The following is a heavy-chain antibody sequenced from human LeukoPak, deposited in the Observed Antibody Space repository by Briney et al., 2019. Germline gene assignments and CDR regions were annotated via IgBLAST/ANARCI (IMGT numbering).Heavy chain of an antibody. Sequence: SETLSLTCTVSSGSISSSSYYWGWIRQPPGQGLEWIGTIYYSGSAYYKSSLKSRVTISVDTSKNQFSLKLSSVTASDTAVYYCARLQGRGDNYLDYWGQGTLVTVSS. CDR1: SGSISSSSYY. CDR2: IYYSGSA. CDR3: ARLQGRGDNYLDY. D-gene: IGHD7-27*01. V-gene: IGHV4-39*01. J-gene: IGHJ4*02.